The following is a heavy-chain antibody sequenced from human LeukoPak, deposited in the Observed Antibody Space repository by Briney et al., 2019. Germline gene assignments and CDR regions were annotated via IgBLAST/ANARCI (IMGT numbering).Heavy chain of an antibody. Sequence: GASVKVSCKASGGTFSSYAISWVQQAPGQGLEWMGGIIPIFGTANYAQKFQGRVTITADESTSTAYMELSSLRSEDTAVYYCATSSTVVTPYYFDYWGQGTLVTVSS. J-gene: IGHJ4*02. D-gene: IGHD4-23*01. CDR3: ATSSTVVTPYYFDY. CDR2: IIPIFGTA. CDR1: GGTFSSYA. V-gene: IGHV1-69*13.